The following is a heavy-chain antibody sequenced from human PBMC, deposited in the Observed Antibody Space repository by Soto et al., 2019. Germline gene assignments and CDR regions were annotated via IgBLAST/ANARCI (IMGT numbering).Heavy chain of an antibody. J-gene: IGHJ6*03. CDR1: DYTFTSYG. Sequence: ASVKVSCKASDYTFTSYGISWVRQAPGQGLEWMGWISAYNGNTNYAQKLQGRVTMTTDTSTSTAYMELRSLRSDDTAVYYCGREVGVVVVAATYYYYYYMDVWGKGTTVTVSS. V-gene: IGHV1-18*01. CDR2: ISAYNGNT. D-gene: IGHD2-15*01. CDR3: GREVGVVVVAATYYYYYYMDV.